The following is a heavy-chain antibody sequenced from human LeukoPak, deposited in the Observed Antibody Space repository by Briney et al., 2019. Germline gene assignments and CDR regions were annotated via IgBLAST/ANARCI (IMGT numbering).Heavy chain of an antibody. CDR2: IYHSGST. CDR1: GGSISSGGYS. J-gene: IGHJ5*02. D-gene: IGHD4-17*01. CDR3: ARDHGDYEIGRWFDP. Sequence: SETLSLTCAVSGGSISSGGYSWSWIRQPPGKGLERIGYIYHSGSTYYNPSLKSRVTISVDRSKNQFSLKLSSVTAADTAVYYCARDHGDYEIGRWFDPWGQGTLVTVSS. V-gene: IGHV4-30-2*01.